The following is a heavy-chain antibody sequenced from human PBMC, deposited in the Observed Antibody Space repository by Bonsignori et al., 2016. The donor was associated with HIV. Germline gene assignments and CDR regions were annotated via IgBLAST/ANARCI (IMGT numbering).Heavy chain of an antibody. V-gene: IGHV3-23*01. CDR2: ISGSGGST. Sequence: VRQAPGKGLEWVSAISGSGGSTYYADSVKGRFTISRDNSKNTLYLQMNSLRAEDTAVYYCAKDPRGITMIRGDWFDPWGQGTLVTVSS. D-gene: IGHD3-22*01. J-gene: IGHJ5*02. CDR3: AKDPRGITMIRGDWFDP.